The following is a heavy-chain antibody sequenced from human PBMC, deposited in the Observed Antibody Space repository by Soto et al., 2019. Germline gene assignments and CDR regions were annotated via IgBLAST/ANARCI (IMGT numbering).Heavy chain of an antibody. CDR3: ARDKGGSYYGRTLLPYYGMDV. V-gene: IGHV3-23*01. CDR1: GFTFSSYA. D-gene: IGHD3-10*01. Sequence: PGGSLRLSCAASGFTFSSYAMGWVRQAPGKGLEWVSAISGSGGSTYYADSVKGRFTISRDNSKNTLYLQMNSLRAEDTAVYYCARDKGGSYYGRTLLPYYGMDVWGQGTTVTVSS. J-gene: IGHJ6*02. CDR2: ISGSGGST.